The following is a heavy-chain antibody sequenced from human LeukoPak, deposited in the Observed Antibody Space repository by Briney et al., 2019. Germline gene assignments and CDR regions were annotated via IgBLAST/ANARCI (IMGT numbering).Heavy chain of an antibody. V-gene: IGHV4-34*01. Sequence: SETLSLTCAVYGGSFSGYYWSWIRQPPGKGLEWIGEINHSGSTNYNPSLKSRVTMSVDTSKNQLSLKLSSVTAADTAVYYCARRREPRYFDWFRHTSINWFDPWGQGTLVTVSS. CDR1: GGSFSGYY. CDR3: ARRREPRYFDWFRHTSINWFDP. J-gene: IGHJ5*02. D-gene: IGHD3-9*01. CDR2: INHSGST.